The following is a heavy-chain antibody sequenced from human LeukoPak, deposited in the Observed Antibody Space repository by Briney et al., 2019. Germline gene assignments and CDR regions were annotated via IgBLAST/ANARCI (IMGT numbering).Heavy chain of an antibody. V-gene: IGHV3-30*04. CDR3: ARDIGYYGSGENDAFDI. Sequence: GGSLRLSCVASGFTFSNYAMHWVRQAPGKGLEWVAVISYDGSDKYYAHSVKGRFTISRDSSKNTLYLQMNSLRAEDTPLYYCARDIGYYGSGENDAFDIWGQGTMVTVSS. CDR1: GFTFSNYA. CDR2: ISYDGSDK. D-gene: IGHD3-10*01. J-gene: IGHJ3*02.